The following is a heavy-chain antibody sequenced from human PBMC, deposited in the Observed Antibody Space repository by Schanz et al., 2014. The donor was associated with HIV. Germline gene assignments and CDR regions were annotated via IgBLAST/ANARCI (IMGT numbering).Heavy chain of an antibody. CDR1: GFTFSSYG. Sequence: QVQLVESGGGVVQPGRSLRLSCAASGFTFSSYGMHWVRQAPGKGREWVAVIWDDGTNKYYADSVKGRFTISRDNSKKTLYLQMNSLRAEDTAVYYCANTEFPYSSSSDYYYGMDVWGQGTTVTVSS. J-gene: IGHJ6*02. D-gene: IGHD6-6*01. CDR2: IWDDGTNK. V-gene: IGHV3-33*06. CDR3: ANTEFPYSSSSDYYYGMDV.